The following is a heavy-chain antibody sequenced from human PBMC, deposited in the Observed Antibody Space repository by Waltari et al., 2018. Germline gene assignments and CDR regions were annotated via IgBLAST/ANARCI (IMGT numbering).Heavy chain of an antibody. J-gene: IGHJ3*02. D-gene: IGHD6-6*01. V-gene: IGHV4-39*07. Sequence: QLQLQESGPGLVKPSETLSLTCTVSGGSISSSSYYWGWIRQPPGKGLEWSGRIYYRGGTYYNPSLKSRVTISVDTSKNQFSLKLSSVTAADTAVYYCARDFRGRIIAARLGAFDIWGQGTMVTVSS. CDR2: IYYRGGT. CDR3: ARDFRGRIIAARLGAFDI. CDR1: GGSISSSSYY.